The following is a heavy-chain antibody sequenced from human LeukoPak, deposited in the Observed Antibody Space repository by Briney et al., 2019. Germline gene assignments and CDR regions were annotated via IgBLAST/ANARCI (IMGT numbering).Heavy chain of an antibody. V-gene: IGHV3-23*01. Sequence: GGSLRLSCAASGFTFSSYAMSWVRQAPGKGLEWVSSISSTAATTYYADSVKGRFTISRDNAKNTLYLQLSSLRVEDTAVYYCARRTLFGVIKPPDYWDQGTLVTVSS. D-gene: IGHD3-3*01. CDR2: ISSTAATT. CDR1: GFTFSSYA. CDR3: ARRTLFGVIKPPDY. J-gene: IGHJ4*02.